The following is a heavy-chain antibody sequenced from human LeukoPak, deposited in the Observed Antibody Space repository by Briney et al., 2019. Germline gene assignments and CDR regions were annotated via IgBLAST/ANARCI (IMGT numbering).Heavy chain of an antibody. D-gene: IGHD2/OR15-2a*01. V-gene: IGHV3-7*01. CDR2: IKADGSEK. CDR3: ARDPCCYSSSWGPYFDY. CDR1: GFNFSNYW. J-gene: IGHJ4*02. Sequence: GGSLRLSCAASGFNFSNYWISWVRQAPEKGLEWVANIKADGSEKQYVDSVKGRFTISRDNAKNSLYLQMNSLRAEDTAVYYCARDPCCYSSSWGPYFDYWGQGTLVTVSS.